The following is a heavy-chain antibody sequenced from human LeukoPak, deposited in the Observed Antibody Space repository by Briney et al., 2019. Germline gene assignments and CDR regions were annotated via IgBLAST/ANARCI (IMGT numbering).Heavy chain of an antibody. J-gene: IGHJ4*02. V-gene: IGHV4-39*01. Sequence: SETLSLTCTVSGGSFTSASHYWAWIRQPPGKGLEWIGSIHYSGSTYYSPSLKSRLTISGDTSKSQFSLKLTFVTAADTAVYYCTRHHDYGDKIDYWGQGTLVTGSS. CDR2: IHYSGST. CDR1: GGSFTSASHY. D-gene: IGHD4-23*01. CDR3: TRHHDYGDKIDY.